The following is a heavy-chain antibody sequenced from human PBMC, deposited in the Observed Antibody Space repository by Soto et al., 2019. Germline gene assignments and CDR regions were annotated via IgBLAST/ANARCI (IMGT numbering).Heavy chain of an antibody. CDR1: GFTFSSYA. Sequence: EVQLLESAGGLVQPGGSLRLSCAASGFTFSSYAMSWVRQAPGKGLEWVSAISGSGGSTYYEDSVKGRFTISRDNAKNTLYMQMNSLSAEDTAVYYCARENGYSSSLFEFDYWGQGTLGTVSS. V-gene: IGHV3-23*01. J-gene: IGHJ4*02. CDR3: ARENGYSSSLFEFDY. D-gene: IGHD6-13*01. CDR2: ISGSGGST.